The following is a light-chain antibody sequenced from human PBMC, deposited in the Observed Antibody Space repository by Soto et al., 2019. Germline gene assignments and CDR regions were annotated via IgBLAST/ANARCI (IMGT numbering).Light chain of an antibody. J-gene: IGLJ2*01. Sequence: QSVLTQPASVSGSPGQSITISCTGTSSDVGGYNYVSWYRQHPGKAPKLMIYDVSNRPSGVSNRFSGSKSGNTASLTISGLQAEDEADYYCSSYTSSSTLEIGGGTKLTVL. CDR2: DVS. CDR1: SSDVGGYNY. CDR3: SSYTSSSTLE. V-gene: IGLV2-14*01.